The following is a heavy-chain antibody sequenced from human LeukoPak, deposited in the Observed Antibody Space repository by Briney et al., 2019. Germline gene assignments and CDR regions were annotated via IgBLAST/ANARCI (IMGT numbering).Heavy chain of an antibody. J-gene: IGHJ5*02. Sequence: PGGSLRLSCAASGFTFSSYGMHWVRQAPGKGLEWVAVIWYDGSNKYYADSVKGRFTISRDNSKNTLYLQMNSLRAEDTAVCYCARAALIVVVPAAMDNWFDPWGQGTLVTVSS. CDR2: IWYDGSNK. CDR3: ARAALIVVVPAAMDNWFDP. V-gene: IGHV3-33*01. D-gene: IGHD2-2*01. CDR1: GFTFSSYG.